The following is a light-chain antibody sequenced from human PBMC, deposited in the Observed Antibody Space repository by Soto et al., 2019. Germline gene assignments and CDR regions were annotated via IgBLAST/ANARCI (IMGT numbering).Light chain of an antibody. CDR1: QSVSSNY. CDR3: KQYGRSPPIT. J-gene: IGKJ5*01. CDR2: GAS. V-gene: IGKV3-20*01. Sequence: EIVLTQSPGTLSLSPGERATLSCRASQSVSSNYLAWYQQKPGQAPRLLIYGASNRATGIPDRFSGSGSGTDFTLTISRLEPEDFEVYYCKQYGRSPPITFGQGTRLEIK.